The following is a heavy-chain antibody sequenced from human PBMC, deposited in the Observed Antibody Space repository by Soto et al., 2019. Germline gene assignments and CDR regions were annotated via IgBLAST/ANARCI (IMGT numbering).Heavy chain of an antibody. D-gene: IGHD4-17*01. V-gene: IGHV3-48*03. J-gene: IGHJ5*02. CDR3: ARDVESGYGDYGSDWFDP. CDR1: EFTFSSYD. Sequence: EVQLEECGGGLVQSGGSLRLSCVASEFTFSSYDMNWVRQAPGKGLEWISYISGSGSNINYADSVKGRFIISRDNAKKSLFLQMNSLRVEDTARYYCARDVESGYGDYGSDWFDPWGLGTLVTVSP. CDR2: ISGSGSNI.